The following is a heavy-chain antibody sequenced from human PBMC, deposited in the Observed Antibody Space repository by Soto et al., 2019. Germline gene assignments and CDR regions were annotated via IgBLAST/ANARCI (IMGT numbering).Heavy chain of an antibody. V-gene: IGHV3-30*18. CDR3: AKSHSLRGYSGYDLRDNFDY. CDR1: GFTFSSDG. J-gene: IGHJ4*02. D-gene: IGHD5-12*01. Sequence: PGGSLRLSCAASGFTFSSDGMHWVRQAPGKGLEWVAVISHDGSNKYYADSVKGRFTISRDNSKNTLYLQMNSLRAEDTAVYYCAKSHSLRGYSGYDLRDNFDYWGQGTLVTVSS. CDR2: ISHDGSNK.